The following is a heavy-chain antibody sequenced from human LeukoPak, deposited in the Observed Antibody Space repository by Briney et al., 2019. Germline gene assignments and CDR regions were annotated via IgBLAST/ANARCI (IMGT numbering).Heavy chain of an antibody. D-gene: IGHD2-15*01. CDR3: ASEYCSGGNCYFDY. Sequence: GESLQISCKGSEYSFATYWIGWVRQMPGQGLEWMGIIFPGDSDTRYSPSFQGQVTISADKSISTAYLQWSSLKASDTAIYYCASEYCSGGNCYFDYWGQGTLVTVSS. V-gene: IGHV5-51*01. CDR2: IFPGDSDT. CDR1: EYSFATYW. J-gene: IGHJ4*02.